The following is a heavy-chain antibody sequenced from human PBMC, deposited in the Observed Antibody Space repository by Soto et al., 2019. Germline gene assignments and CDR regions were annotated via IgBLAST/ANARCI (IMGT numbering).Heavy chain of an antibody. CDR2: INPKSGDT. D-gene: IGHD5-12*01. CDR1: GYTFTGYY. J-gene: IGHJ4*02. Sequence: ASVKVSCKASGYTFTGYYMHWVRQAPGQGLEWMGWINPKSGDTDYAQKFQGRVTMTRDTSSSSAYMELSSLRSDDTAVYYCAKANSGDDDEFDYWGQGTQVTVSS. V-gene: IGHV1-2*02. CDR3: AKANSGDDDEFDY.